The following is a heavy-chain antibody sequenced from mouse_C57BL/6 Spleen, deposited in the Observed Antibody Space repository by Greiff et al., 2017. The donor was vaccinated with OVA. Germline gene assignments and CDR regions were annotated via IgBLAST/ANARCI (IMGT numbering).Heavy chain of an antibody. CDR1: GYTFTSYW. V-gene: IGHV1-55*01. CDR3: AKESFRRYFDD. J-gene: IGHJ1*03. CDR2: IYPGNGST. Sequence: QVQLQQPGAELVKPGASVKMSCKASGYTFTSYWITWVKQRPGQGLEWIGDIYPGNGSTNYNEKFKGKATLTVDTSSSTAYMQLSRLTSEAAAVYYCAKESFRRYFDDWGKGTTVTVSS.